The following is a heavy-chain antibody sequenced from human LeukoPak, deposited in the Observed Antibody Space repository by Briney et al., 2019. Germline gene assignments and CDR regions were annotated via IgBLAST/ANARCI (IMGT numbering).Heavy chain of an antibody. V-gene: IGHV1-8*01. Sequence: ASVKVSCKASGYTFTSYDINWVRQATGQGLEWMGWMNPNSGNTGYAQKFQGRVTMTRDTSTSTVYMELSSLRSEDTAVYYCARISGPFDYWGQGTLVTVSS. CDR3: ARISGPFDY. CDR2: MNPNSGNT. CDR1: GYTFTSYD. J-gene: IGHJ4*02. D-gene: IGHD3-10*01.